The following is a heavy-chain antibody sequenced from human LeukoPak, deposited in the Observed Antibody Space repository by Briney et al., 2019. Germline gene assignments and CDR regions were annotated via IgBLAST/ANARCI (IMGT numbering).Heavy chain of an antibody. CDR1: GYTHTELS. D-gene: IGHD2-2*01. CDR2: FDPEDGET. V-gene: IGHV1-24*01. CDR3: ATRHRAKGPVVVPAATADDAFDI. Sequence: SSVKVSCKVSGYTHTELSMHWVRQAPGKGLEWMGGFDPEDGETIYAQKFQGRVTMTKDTSTDTAYMELSSLRSEDTAVYYCATRHRAKGPVVVPAATADDAFDIWGQGTMVTVSS. J-gene: IGHJ3*02.